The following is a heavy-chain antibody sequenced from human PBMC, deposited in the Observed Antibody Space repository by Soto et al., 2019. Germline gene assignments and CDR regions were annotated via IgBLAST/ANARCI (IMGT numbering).Heavy chain of an antibody. V-gene: IGHV4-39*01. J-gene: IGHJ6*03. CDR2: IYYSGST. CDR1: GGSISSSSSRY. Sequence: PSETLSLTCTVSGGSISSSSSRYWGWIRQPPGKGLEWIGSIYYSGSTYYNPSLKSRVTISVDTSKNQFSLKLSSVTAADTALYYCARHVHSLHYYYYMDFWGKGTTVTVSS. CDR3: ARHVHSLHYYYYMDF. D-gene: IGHD1-1*01.